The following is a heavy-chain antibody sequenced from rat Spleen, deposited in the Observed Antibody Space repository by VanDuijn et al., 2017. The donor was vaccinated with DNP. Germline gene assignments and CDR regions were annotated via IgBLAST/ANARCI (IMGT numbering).Heavy chain of an antibody. J-gene: IGHJ2*01. CDR2: ISYDVYTT. CDR3: ATGAYYVDS. V-gene: IGHV5-22*01. Sequence: EVQLVESGGGLVQPGRSMKLSCAASGFTFSDYYMAWVRQAPTKGLEWVATISYDVYTTYYRDSVKGRFAISRDNAKSTLYLQMNSLRSEDMATYYCATGAYYVDSWGQGVMVTVSS. CDR1: GFTFSDYY.